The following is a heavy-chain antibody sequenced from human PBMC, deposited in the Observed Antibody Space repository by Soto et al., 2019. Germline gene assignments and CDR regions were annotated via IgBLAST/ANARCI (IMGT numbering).Heavy chain of an antibody. Sequence: GGSLRLSCAASGFTFSSYGMHWVRQAPGKGLEWVAVIWYDGSNKYYADSVKGRFTISRDNSKNTLYLQMNSLRAEDTAVYYCAREGGSYFADYYYYGMDVWGQGTTVTVSS. J-gene: IGHJ6*02. D-gene: IGHD1-26*01. V-gene: IGHV3-33*01. CDR3: AREGGSYFADYYYYGMDV. CDR2: IWYDGSNK. CDR1: GFTFSSYG.